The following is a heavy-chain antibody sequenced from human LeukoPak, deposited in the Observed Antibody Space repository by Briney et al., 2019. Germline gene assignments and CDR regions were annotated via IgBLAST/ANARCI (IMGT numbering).Heavy chain of an antibody. Sequence: GGALRLSCAASGFNFRNYAMSWVRQAPGKGLEWISLISGSAGRTHYADSVKGRFTISRDNSKKTLYLQLISLTVEATAVYYCAKVVHSGSCAAPYFDTWGKGTLVTVSS. D-gene: IGHD1-26*01. J-gene: IGHJ4*02. CDR1: GFNFRNYA. V-gene: IGHV3-23*01. CDR3: AKVVHSGSCAAPYFDT. CDR2: ISGSAGRT.